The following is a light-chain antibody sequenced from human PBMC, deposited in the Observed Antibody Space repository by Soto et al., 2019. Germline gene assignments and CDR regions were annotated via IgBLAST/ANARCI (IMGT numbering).Light chain of an antibody. V-gene: IGLV1-47*01. CDR1: SSNIGSNY. J-gene: IGLJ3*02. CDR2: KNN. CDR3: AAWDDSLTGHWV. Sequence: QSVLTQPPSASGTPGQRVTISCFGSSSNIGSNYVYWYQQLPRMAPKLLIYKNNQRPSGVPDRFSGSKSATSASLAISGLRSEDEADYYCAAWDDSLTGHWVFGGGTKVTVL.